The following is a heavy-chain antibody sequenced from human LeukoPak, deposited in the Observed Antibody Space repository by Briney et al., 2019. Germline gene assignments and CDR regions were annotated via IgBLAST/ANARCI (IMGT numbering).Heavy chain of an antibody. J-gene: IGHJ4*02. Sequence: SETLSLTCTVSGGSISSYYWSWIRQPPGKGLEWIGNIYYSGSTNYNPFLKSRVTISVDTSKNQFSLKLSSVTAADTAVYYCARQPLGYCSDGNCPASFDNWGQGTLVTVSS. V-gene: IGHV4-59*08. CDR3: ARQPLGYCSDGNCPASFDN. D-gene: IGHD2-15*01. CDR2: IYYSGST. CDR1: GGSISSYY.